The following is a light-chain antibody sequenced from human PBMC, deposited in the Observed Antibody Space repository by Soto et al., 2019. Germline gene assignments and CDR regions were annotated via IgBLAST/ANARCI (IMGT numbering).Light chain of an antibody. Sequence: QSVLAQPPSASGSPGQSVTISCTGTSSDVGGYNYVSWYQQHPGKAPKLMIYEVSNRPSGVSNRFSGSKSGNTASLTISGLQAEDEADYYCSSYTSSSTYNYVFGTGTKVTVL. CDR3: SSYTSSSTYNYV. J-gene: IGLJ1*01. CDR2: EVS. V-gene: IGLV2-14*01. CDR1: SSDVGGYNY.